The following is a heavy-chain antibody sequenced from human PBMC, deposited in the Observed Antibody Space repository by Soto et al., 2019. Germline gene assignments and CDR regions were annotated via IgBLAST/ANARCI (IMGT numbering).Heavy chain of an antibody. CDR1: GYTFTSYG. CDR2: ISAYNGNT. D-gene: IGHD6-6*01. Sequence: ASVKVSCKASGYTFTSYGISWVRQAPGQGLEWMGWISAYNGNTNYAQKLQGRVTMTTDTSTSTAYMELRSLRSDDTAVYYCARLGSSSSRYYYYYGMDVWGQGTTVTVSS. V-gene: IGHV1-18*01. J-gene: IGHJ6*02. CDR3: ARLGSSSSRYYYYYGMDV.